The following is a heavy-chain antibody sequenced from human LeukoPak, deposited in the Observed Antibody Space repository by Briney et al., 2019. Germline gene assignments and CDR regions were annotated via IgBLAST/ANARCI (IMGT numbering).Heavy chain of an antibody. Sequence: TSETLSLTCTVSGGSISSSSYYWGWIRQPPGKGLEWIGSIYYSGSTYYNPSLKSRVTVFVDTSKNQFSLKLNSVTAADTALYYCARHEYDFWSAYYNWGQGTLVTVSS. D-gene: IGHD3-3*01. J-gene: IGHJ4*02. CDR2: IYYSGST. V-gene: IGHV4-39*01. CDR1: GGSISSSSYY. CDR3: ARHEYDFWSAYYN.